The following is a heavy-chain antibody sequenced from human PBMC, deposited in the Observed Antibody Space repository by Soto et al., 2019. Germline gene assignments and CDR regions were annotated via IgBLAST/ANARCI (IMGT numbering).Heavy chain of an antibody. CDR2: IGTAGDT. J-gene: IGHJ4*02. CDR3: ARGLGRARGDY. V-gene: IGHV3-13*01. CDR1: GFTFSSYD. D-gene: IGHD5-12*01. Sequence: GGSLRLSCAASGFTFSSYDMHWVRQATGKGLEWVSAIGTAGDTYYPGSVKGRFTISRENAKNSLYLQMNSLRAGDTAVYYCARGLGRARGDYWGQGTLVTVSS.